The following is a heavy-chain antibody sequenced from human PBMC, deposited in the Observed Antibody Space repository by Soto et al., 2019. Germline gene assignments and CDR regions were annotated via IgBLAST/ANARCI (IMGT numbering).Heavy chain of an antibody. V-gene: IGHV3-23*01. CDR3: AKDRDRYCRSTNCYNPLFDY. CDR2: ISGSGGST. D-gene: IGHD2-2*02. J-gene: IGHJ4*02. CDR1: GFTFSSYA. Sequence: PGGSLRLSCAASGFTFSSYAISWVRQAPGKGLEWVSTISGSGGSTYYADSVKGRFTISRDNSKNTLYLQMNSLRAEDTAVYYCAKDRDRYCRSTNCYNPLFDYWGQGTLVTVSS.